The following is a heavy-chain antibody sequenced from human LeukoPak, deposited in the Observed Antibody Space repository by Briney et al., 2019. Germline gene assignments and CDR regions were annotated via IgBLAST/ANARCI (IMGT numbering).Heavy chain of an antibody. D-gene: IGHD2-21*02. J-gene: IGHJ5*02. CDR3: ARRSDCGGDCYSNWFDP. Sequence: PSETLSLTCAVYGGSFSGYYWSWLRQPPGKGLEWIGEINHSGSTNYNPSLKSRVTISVDTSKNQFSLKLSSVTAADTAVYYCARRSDCGGDCYSNWFDPWGQGTLVTVSS. CDR2: INHSGST. CDR1: GGSFSGYY. V-gene: IGHV4-34*01.